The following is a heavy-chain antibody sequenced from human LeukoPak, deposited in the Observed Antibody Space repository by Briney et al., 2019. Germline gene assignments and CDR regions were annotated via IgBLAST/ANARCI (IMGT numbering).Heavy chain of an antibody. CDR2: IYYGGST. D-gene: IGHD6-19*01. V-gene: IGHV4-39*01. Sequence: KPSETLSLTCTVSGGSISSSSYYLGWIRQPPGKGLEWIGSIYYGGSTYYNPSLKSRVTISVDTSKNQFSLKLSSVTAADTAMFHCARQSRSFSSGWSFDYWGQGTLVTVSS. CDR3: ARQSRSFSSGWSFDY. J-gene: IGHJ4*02. CDR1: GGSISSSSYY.